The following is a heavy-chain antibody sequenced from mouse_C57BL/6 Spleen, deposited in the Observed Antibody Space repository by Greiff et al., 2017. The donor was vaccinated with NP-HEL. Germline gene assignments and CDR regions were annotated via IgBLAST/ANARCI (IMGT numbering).Heavy chain of an antibody. V-gene: IGHV1-64*01. CDR2: IHPNSGST. CDR3: ARREPLGAMDY. Sequence: QVQLKQPGAELVKPGASVKLSCKASGYTFTSYWMHWVKQRPGQGLEWIGMIHPNSGSTNYNEKFKSKATLTVDKSSSTAYMRLSTLTSEDSAVYCCARREPLGAMDYWGQGTSVTVSS. J-gene: IGHJ4*01. CDR1: GYTFTSYW.